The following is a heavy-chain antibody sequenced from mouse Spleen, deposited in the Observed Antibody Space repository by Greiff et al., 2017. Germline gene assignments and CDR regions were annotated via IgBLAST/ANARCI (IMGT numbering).Heavy chain of an antibody. Sequence: EVQGVESGGGLVKPGGSLKLSCAASGFTFSSYAMSWVRQTPEKRLEWVATISSGGSDTYYPDSVKGRFTISRDNAKNTLYLQMSSLRSEDTAMYYCARQGVITTEFAYWGLGTLVTVSA. CDR1: GFTFSSYA. D-gene: IGHD2-4*01. J-gene: IGHJ3*01. CDR3: ARQGVITTEFAY. CDR2: ISSGGSDT. V-gene: IGHV5-9-3*01.